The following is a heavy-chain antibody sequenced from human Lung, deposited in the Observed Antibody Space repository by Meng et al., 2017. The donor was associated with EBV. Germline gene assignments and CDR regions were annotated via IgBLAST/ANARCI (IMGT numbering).Heavy chain of an antibody. CDR3: ARGKLSGYRYFDY. Sequence: VQLQAAGPGLVKPSGTLSPTWAVPGGSISSSNWWSWVRQPPGKGLEWIGEIYHSGSTNYNPSLKSRVTISVDKSKNQFSLKLSSVTAADTAVYYCARGKLSGYRYFDYWGQGTLVTVSS. V-gene: IGHV4-4*02. CDR2: IYHSGST. J-gene: IGHJ4*02. D-gene: IGHD3-3*01. CDR1: GGSISSSNW.